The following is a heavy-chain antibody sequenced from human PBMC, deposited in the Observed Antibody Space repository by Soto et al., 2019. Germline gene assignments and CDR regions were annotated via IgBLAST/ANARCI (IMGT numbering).Heavy chain of an antibody. J-gene: IGHJ3*01. CDR2: ISGDSSST. Sequence: PGGSLRLSCAASGFAFSSYAMSWVRQDPGKGLQWVSAISGDSSSTYYADSVKGRFTISRDNSKNTLYLQMNSLRAEDTALYYCARNPSYFVSPKNWGQGTRVTVS. CDR1: GFAFSSYA. D-gene: IGHD3-10*02. CDR3: ARNPSYFVSPKN. V-gene: IGHV3-23*01.